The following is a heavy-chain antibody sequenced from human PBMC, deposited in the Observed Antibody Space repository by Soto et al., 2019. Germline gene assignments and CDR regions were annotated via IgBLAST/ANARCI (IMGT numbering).Heavy chain of an antibody. D-gene: IGHD3-10*01. Sequence: VGSLRLSCAASGFTFSSCSMNWVRQAPGKGLEWVSSISSSSSYIYYADSVKGQFTISRDNAKNSLYLQMNSLRAEDTAVYYCARDSGSGSYYNDYYYYGMDVWGQGTTVTVSS. CDR2: ISSSSSYI. CDR1: GFTFSSCS. J-gene: IGHJ6*02. CDR3: ARDSGSGSYYNDYYYYGMDV. V-gene: IGHV3-21*01.